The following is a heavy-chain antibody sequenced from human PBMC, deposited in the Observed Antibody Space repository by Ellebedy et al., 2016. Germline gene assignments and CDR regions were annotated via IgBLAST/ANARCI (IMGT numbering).Heavy chain of an antibody. CDR1: GFSFTSYL. CDR3: ARIKTTYYSEP. Sequence: GESLKISCKGFGFSFTSYLISWVRQMPGKGLEWMGTIDPSDSSTNYSPSFQGHVTISTDKSISTAYLQWSRLKASDTAMYYCARIKTTYYSEPWGQGTLVTVSS. D-gene: IGHD3-22*01. J-gene: IGHJ5*02. CDR2: IDPSDSST. V-gene: IGHV5-10-1*01.